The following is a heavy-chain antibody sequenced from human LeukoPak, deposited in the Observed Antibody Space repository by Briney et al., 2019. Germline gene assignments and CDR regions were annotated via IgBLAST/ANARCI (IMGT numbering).Heavy chain of an antibody. CDR1: GGSFSGYY. Sequence: SETLSLTCAVYGGSFSGYYWSWIRQPPGKGLEWIREINHSGSTNYNPSLKSRVTISVDTSKNQFSLKLSSVTAADTAVYYCARHRTTTHYYYYGMDVWGQGTTVTVSS. D-gene: IGHD1-1*01. CDR3: ARHRTTTHYYYYGMDV. J-gene: IGHJ6*02. V-gene: IGHV4-34*01. CDR2: INHSGST.